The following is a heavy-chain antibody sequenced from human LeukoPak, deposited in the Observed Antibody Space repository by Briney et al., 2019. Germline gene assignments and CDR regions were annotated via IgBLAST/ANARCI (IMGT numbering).Heavy chain of an antibody. CDR3: ARSPPTTGSLDY. CDR1: GFTFSSYS. D-gene: IGHD4-17*01. J-gene: IGHJ4*02. Sequence: GGSQRLSCAASGFTFSSYSMNWVRQAPGKGLEWVSSISSSSSYIYYADSVKGRFTISRDNAKNSLYLQMNSLRAEDTAVYYCARSPPTTGSLDYWGQGTLVTVSS. CDR2: ISSSSSYI. V-gene: IGHV3-21*01.